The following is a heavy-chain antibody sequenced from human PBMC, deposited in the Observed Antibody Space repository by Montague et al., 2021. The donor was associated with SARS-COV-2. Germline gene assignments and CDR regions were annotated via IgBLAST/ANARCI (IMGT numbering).Heavy chain of an antibody. J-gene: IGHJ3*02. CDR1: GGSFSGYY. CDR3: ARPLVRGVPKAFDI. Sequence: SETLSLTCAVYGGSFSGYYWSWIRQPPGKGLEWIGEINHSGSTNYNPSLKSRVTISVDTSKNQFSLKLSSVTAADTAVYYCARPLVRGVPKAFDIWGQGALVIVSS. CDR2: INHSGST. V-gene: IGHV4-34*01. D-gene: IGHD3-10*01.